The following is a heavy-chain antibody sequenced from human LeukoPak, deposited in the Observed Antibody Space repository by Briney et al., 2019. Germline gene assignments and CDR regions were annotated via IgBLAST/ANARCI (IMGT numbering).Heavy chain of an antibody. Sequence: PGGSLRLSCAASGFTFSSYAMTWVRQAPGKGLEWVSSFTSMSRTIYYADSVKGRFTISRDDAKNSLYLQMNSLRAEDTAVYYCARDFGAAATNSFDYWGQGTLVTVSS. D-gene: IGHD6-13*01. CDR1: GFTFSSYA. V-gene: IGHV3-21*01. CDR2: FTSMSRTI. J-gene: IGHJ4*02. CDR3: ARDFGAAATNSFDY.